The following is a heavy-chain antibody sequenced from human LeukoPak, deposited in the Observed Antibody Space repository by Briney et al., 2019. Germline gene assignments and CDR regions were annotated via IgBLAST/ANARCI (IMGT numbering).Heavy chain of an antibody. CDR3: TSGPNFYYFDY. Sequence: SETLSLTCAVSGYSISSDYYWGWIRQPPGKGLEWIGTIYHSGSTYLNPSLKSRVTISVDTSRNQFSLNLNSVTAADTAVYYCTSGPNFYYFDYWGQGTLVTVSS. CDR1: GYSISSDYY. D-gene: IGHD3-3*01. J-gene: IGHJ4*02. V-gene: IGHV4-38-2*01. CDR2: IYHSGST.